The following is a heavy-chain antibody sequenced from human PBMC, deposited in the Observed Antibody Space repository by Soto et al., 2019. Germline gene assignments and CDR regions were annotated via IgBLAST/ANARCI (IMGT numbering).Heavy chain of an antibody. D-gene: IGHD6-13*01. CDR2: ISGSGGSI. CDR1: GFTFSSYA. Sequence: GGSLRLSCAASGFTFSSYAMSWVRQAPGKGLEWVSAISGSGGSIYYADSVKGRFTISRDNSKNTLYLQMNSLRAEDTAVYYCAKDPSPGSSRPSYFDYWGQGTLVTVS. V-gene: IGHV3-23*01. J-gene: IGHJ4*02. CDR3: AKDPSPGSSRPSYFDY.